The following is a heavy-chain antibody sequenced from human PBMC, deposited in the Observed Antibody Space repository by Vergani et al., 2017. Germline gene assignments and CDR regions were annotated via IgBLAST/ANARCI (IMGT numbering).Heavy chain of an antibody. V-gene: IGHV1-18*01. CDR3: ARERSPRNNSGWIDDI. Sequence: QVQLLQSGAEVKKPGASVKVSCKASGYTFSNYGITWVRQAPGQGLEWVAWISVYNGNTKYARNVQGRVTLTTDTSTSTAYMELRSLRFDDTAVYYCARERSPRNNSGWIDDIWSQGTLVTVSS. D-gene: IGHD5-18*01. J-gene: IGHJ4*02. CDR2: ISVYNGNT. CDR1: GYTFSNYG.